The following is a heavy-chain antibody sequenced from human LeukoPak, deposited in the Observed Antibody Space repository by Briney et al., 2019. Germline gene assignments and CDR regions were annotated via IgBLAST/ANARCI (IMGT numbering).Heavy chain of an antibody. D-gene: IGHD1-7*01. V-gene: IGHV3-7*01. CDR3: ARVGTWNYGHFYYNMDG. J-gene: IGHJ6*03. CDR1: GFTFNTYG. CDR2: INGDGRKT. Sequence: GGSLRLSCAASGFTFNTYGMTWVRQAPGKGLEWVANINGDGRKTYYVDSVKGRFTISRDNARHTLYLQMNSLRAEDTAVYYCARVGTWNYGHFYYNMDGWGKGTTVTVSS.